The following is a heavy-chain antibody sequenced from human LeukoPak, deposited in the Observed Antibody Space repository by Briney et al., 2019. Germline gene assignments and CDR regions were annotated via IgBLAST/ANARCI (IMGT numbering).Heavy chain of an antibody. Sequence: SETLSLTCTVSGGSISSYYWSWIRQPPGKGLEWIGYIYYSGSTNYNPSLKSRVTISVDRSKNQFSLKLSSVTAADTAVYYCARGDYYYDSSGFAFDIWGQGTMVTVSS. CDR1: GGSISSYY. CDR3: ARGDYYYDSSGFAFDI. CDR2: IYYSGST. D-gene: IGHD3-22*01. V-gene: IGHV4-59*12. J-gene: IGHJ3*02.